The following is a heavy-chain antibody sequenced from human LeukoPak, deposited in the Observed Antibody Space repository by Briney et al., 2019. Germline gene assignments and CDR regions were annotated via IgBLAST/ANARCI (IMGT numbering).Heavy chain of an antibody. J-gene: IGHJ4*02. CDR3: AKGRIVATMRRDEYYFDY. D-gene: IGHD5-12*01. V-gene: IGHV3-43*01. CDR1: GFTFDDYT. Sequence: GGSLRLSCAASGFTFDDYTMHWVRQAPGKGLEWVSLISWDGGSTYYADSVKGRFTISRDNSKNSLYLQMNSLRTEDTALYYCAKGRIVATMRRDEYYFDYWGQGTLVTVSS. CDR2: ISWDGGST.